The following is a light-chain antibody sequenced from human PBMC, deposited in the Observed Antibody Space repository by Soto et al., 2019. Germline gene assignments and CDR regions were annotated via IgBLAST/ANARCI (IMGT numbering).Light chain of an antibody. CDR3: QQRSSWPLT. CDR2: DAS. J-gene: IGKJ4*01. CDR1: QSVSSY. Sequence: EIEFTQSPATLSLSPGERATLSCRASQSVSSYLAWYQQKPGQAPRLLIYDASNRATGIPARFSGSGSGTDFTLTISSLEPEDFAVYFCQQRSSWPLTFGGGTKVDIK. V-gene: IGKV3-11*01.